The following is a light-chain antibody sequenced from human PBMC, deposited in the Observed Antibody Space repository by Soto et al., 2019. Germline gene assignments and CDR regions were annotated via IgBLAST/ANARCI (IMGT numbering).Light chain of an antibody. J-gene: IGKJ1*01. CDR1: QSVSSSY. CDR2: GAT. V-gene: IGKV3-20*01. Sequence: EIVLTQSPGTLSLSPGERATLSCRASQSVSSSYLAWYQQKPGQAPRLLIHGATTRATGIPARFSGSGSGTEFTLTISSLQSEDFAVYYCQQYVTSPRTFGQGTKVDIK. CDR3: QQYVTSPRT.